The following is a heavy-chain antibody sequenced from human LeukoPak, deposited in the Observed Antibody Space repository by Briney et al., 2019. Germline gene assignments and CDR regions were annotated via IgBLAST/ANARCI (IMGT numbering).Heavy chain of an antibody. J-gene: IGHJ4*02. V-gene: IGHV4-59*11. D-gene: IGHD2/OR15-2a*01. CDR1: GGSISSHY. CDR2: IYYSGST. Sequence: SETLSLTCTVSGGSISSHYWSWIRQPPGKGLEWIGYIYYSGSTNYNPSLKSRVTISVDTSKNQFSLKLSSVTAADTAVYYCARAASIGLYYFDYWGQGTLVTVYS. CDR3: ARAASIGLYYFDY.